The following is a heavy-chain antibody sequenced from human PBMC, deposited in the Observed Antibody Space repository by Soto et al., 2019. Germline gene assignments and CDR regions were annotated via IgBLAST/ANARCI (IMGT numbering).Heavy chain of an antibody. D-gene: IGHD2-2*01. CDR2: IGRDGINT. CDR3: AKECGDASWASYDS. J-gene: IGHJ4*02. V-gene: IGHV3-43*01. CDR1: GFIFDDFS. Sequence: EVQLVESGGVVVQPGGSLRLSCDASGFIFDDFSMHWVRQAPGKGLEWVSLIGRDGINTYYADSVKGRFTISRDNSKNSLYLQMNSLITEDTALYYCAKECGDASWASYDSWGQGTLVTVSS.